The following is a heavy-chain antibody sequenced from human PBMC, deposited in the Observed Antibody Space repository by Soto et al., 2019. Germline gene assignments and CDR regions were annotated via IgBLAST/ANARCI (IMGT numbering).Heavy chain of an antibody. CDR3: ATNHDDISGRTPLLFDS. CDR2: IHYTWYT. D-gene: IGHD3-22*01. CDR1: GDSIGTGGYY. V-gene: IGHV4-31*01. J-gene: IGHJ4*01. Sequence: QVQLQESGPGLVKPSQTLSLTCTVSGDSIGTGGYYWDWIRQHPGRGPVWIGYIHYTWYTYYNPSLKSVFTLSLYTSNNQFSLHLSAVTAAGTAVYYCATNHDDISGRTPLLFDSWGEGTVVTVSS.